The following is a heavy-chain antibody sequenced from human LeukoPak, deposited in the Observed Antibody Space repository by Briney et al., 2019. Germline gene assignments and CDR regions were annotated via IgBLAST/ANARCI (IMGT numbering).Heavy chain of an antibody. V-gene: IGHV1-18*04. D-gene: IGHD3-22*01. CDR1: GYTFTSYY. CDR2: ISAYNGNT. Sequence: ASVKVSCKASGYTFTSYYMHWVRQAPGQGLEWMGWISAYNGNTNYAQKLQGRVTMTTDTSTSTAYMELRSLRSDDTAVYYCARVYYYDSSGYYLKDWFDPWGQGTLVTVSS. J-gene: IGHJ5*02. CDR3: ARVYYYDSSGYYLKDWFDP.